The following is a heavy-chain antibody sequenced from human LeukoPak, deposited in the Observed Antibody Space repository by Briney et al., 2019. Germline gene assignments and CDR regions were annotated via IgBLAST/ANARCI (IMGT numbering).Heavy chain of an antibody. CDR1: GGSISSGGYY. Sequence: SETLSLTCTVSGGSISSGGYYWSWIRQHPGKGLEWIGYIYYSGSTYYNPSLKSRVTISVDTSKNQFSLKLSSVTAADTAVYYCAKSDSGSYVPFDYWGQGTLVTVSS. D-gene: IGHD1-26*01. V-gene: IGHV4-31*03. J-gene: IGHJ4*02. CDR3: AKSDSGSYVPFDY. CDR2: IYYSGST.